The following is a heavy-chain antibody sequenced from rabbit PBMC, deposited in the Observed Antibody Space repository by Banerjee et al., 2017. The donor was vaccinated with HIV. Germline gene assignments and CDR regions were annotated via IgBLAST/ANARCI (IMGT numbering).Heavy chain of an antibody. CDR2: IGTNSGIT. V-gene: IGHV1S43*01. Sequence: QEQLVESGGGLVQPEGSLTLTCKASGFSFSGYYYMCWVRQAPGKGLEWIACIGTNSGITWYASWVNGRFTISRSTSLSTVDLKMTSLTAADTATYFCARGSRGGVIGWNFNLWGPGTLV. J-gene: IGHJ4*01. CDR1: GFSFSGYYY. CDR3: ARGSRGGVIGWNFNL. D-gene: IGHD1-1*01.